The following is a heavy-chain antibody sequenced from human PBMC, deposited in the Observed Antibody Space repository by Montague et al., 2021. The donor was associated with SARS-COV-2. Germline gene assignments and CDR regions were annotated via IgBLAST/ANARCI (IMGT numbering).Heavy chain of an antibody. D-gene: IGHD3-22*01. Sequence: SETLSLPRTVSGGSISSSSYYWGWIRQPPGKGLEWIGSIYYSGSTYYXPSLKSRVTISVDTSKNQFSLKLSSVTAADTAVYYCAREGGWLSRGSYYFDYWGQGTLVTVSS. CDR1: GGSISSSSYY. CDR3: AREGGWLSRGSYYFDY. J-gene: IGHJ4*02. V-gene: IGHV4-39*07. CDR2: IYYSGST.